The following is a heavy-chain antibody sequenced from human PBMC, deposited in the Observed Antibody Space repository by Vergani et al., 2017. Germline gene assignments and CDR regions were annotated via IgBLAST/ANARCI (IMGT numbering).Heavy chain of an antibody. Sequence: QVQLVQSGAEVKKPGSSVKVSCKASGGTFSSYAISWVRQAPGQGLEWMGGIIPIFGTANYAQKFQGRVTITADESTSTAYMELSSLRSEDTAVYYCASRDITIFGVVIIRFAFDIWGQGTMVTVSS. J-gene: IGHJ3*02. CDR3: ASRDITIFGVVIIRFAFDI. D-gene: IGHD3-3*01. V-gene: IGHV1-69*01. CDR2: IIPIFGTA. CDR1: GGTFSSYA.